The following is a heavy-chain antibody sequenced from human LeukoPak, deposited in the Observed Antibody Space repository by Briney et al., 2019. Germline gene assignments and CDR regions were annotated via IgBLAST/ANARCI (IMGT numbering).Heavy chain of an antibody. J-gene: IGHJ4*02. CDR1: GLTFSTYT. D-gene: IGHD5-18*01. CDR3: ARARVYGYSSGGLIDF. CDR2: ISSRSNFI. V-gene: IGHV3-21*06. Sequence: GGSLRLSCAASGLTFSTYTMHWVRQAPGKGLEWLSSISSRSNFIDYSDSVRGRFTISRDNADNSLFLQMNSLSAEDTAVYYCARARVYGYSSGGLIDFWGQGTTVTVSS.